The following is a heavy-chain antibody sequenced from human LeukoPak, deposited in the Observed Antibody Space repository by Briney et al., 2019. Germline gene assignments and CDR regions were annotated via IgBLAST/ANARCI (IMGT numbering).Heavy chain of an antibody. J-gene: IGHJ4*02. CDR1: GFTFDDYA. Sequence: GGSLRLSCAASGFTFDDYAIHWVRQDPGKGLEWVSLISGDGGNTYYADSVKGRFTISRDKSKNSLYLQMNSLRTADTALYYCAKGVYGAAADFDYWGQGTLVTVSS. D-gene: IGHD6-13*01. CDR3: AKGVYGAAADFDY. V-gene: IGHV3-43*02. CDR2: ISGDGGNT.